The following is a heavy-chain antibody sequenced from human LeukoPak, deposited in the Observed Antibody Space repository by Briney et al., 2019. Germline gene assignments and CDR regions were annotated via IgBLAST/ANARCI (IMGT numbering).Heavy chain of an antibody. J-gene: IGHJ4*02. V-gene: IGHV3-7*01. CDR3: AREAYGDYPDY. Sequence: GGSLRLSCAASGFTFSGYWMSWVRQAPGKGLEWVANIKQDGSEKYYVDSVKGRFTISRDNAKNSLYLQMNSLRAEDTAVYYCAREAYGDYPDYWGQGTLVTVSS. CDR2: IKQDGSEK. CDR1: GFTFSGYW. D-gene: IGHD4-17*01.